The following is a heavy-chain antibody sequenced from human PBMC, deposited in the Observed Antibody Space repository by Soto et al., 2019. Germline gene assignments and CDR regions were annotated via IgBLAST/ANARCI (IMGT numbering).Heavy chain of an antibody. V-gene: IGHV3-30*18. CDR1: GFTFSSYG. CDR2: ISYDGSNK. D-gene: IGHD2-15*01. Sequence: VQLVESGGGLIQPGGSLRLSCAASGFTFSSYGMHWVRQAPGKGLEWVAVISYDGSNKYYADSVKGRFTISRDNSKNTLYLQMNSLRAADTAVYYCAKGGGGGSYYFDYWGQGTLFTVSS. J-gene: IGHJ4*02. CDR3: AKGGGGGSYYFDY.